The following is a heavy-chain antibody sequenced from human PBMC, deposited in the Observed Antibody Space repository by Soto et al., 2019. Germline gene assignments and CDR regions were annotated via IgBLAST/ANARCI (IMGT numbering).Heavy chain of an antibody. J-gene: IGHJ5*02. CDR1: YGSISSSSYY. Sequence: PPETLSLTYTVSYGSISSSSYYWGWTRQPPGKGLEWIGSIYYSGSTYYNPSLKSRVTISVDTSKNQSSLKLSSVTAADTAVYYCGRDGIVVVVAATLKWFDPWGQGTLVTVSS. CDR2: IYYSGST. V-gene: IGHV4-39*02. D-gene: IGHD2-15*01. CDR3: GRDGIVVVVAATLKWFDP.